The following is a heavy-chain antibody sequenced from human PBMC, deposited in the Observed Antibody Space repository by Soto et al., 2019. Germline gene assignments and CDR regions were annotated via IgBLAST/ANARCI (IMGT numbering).Heavy chain of an antibody. V-gene: IGHV3-23*01. Sequence: DVQLLESGGDLVQPGGSLRLSCAASGFIFSNYAMSWVRQAPGKGLEWVSLIRVSGGPTNYADSVKGRFTVSRDNSKNILLLQMNSLRAEDTAVYYCVKDFRVGYDWTHDWGQGTLVTVSS. CDR3: VKDFRVGYDWTHD. D-gene: IGHD5-12*01. CDR2: IRVSGGPT. J-gene: IGHJ4*02. CDR1: GFIFSNYA.